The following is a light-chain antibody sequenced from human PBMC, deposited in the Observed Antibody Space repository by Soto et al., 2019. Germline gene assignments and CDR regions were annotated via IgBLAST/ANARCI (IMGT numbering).Light chain of an antibody. CDR2: WAS. J-gene: IGKJ4*01. Sequence: DIVMTQSPDSLAVSLGERAIINCKSSQSVFYSFNNKSYLAWYQQKHGQPPKLLIYWASIREPGVPDRFSGSGSATDFALTISSLQAEDVAVYYCQQYYSVPLTFGGGTKVEIK. V-gene: IGKV4-1*01. CDR3: QQYYSVPLT. CDR1: QSVFYSFNNKSY.